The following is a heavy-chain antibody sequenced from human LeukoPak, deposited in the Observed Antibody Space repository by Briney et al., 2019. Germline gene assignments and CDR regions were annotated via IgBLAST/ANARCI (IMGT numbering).Heavy chain of an antibody. D-gene: IGHD3-22*01. J-gene: IGHJ4*02. CDR2: IIPILGIA. Sequence: SVKVSCKASGGTFSSYAISWVRQAPGQGLEWMGRIIPILGIANYAQKFQGRVTITVDKSTSTAYMELSSLRSEDTAVYYCASFDSSGYPYNDYWGQGTLVTVSS. V-gene: IGHV1-69*04. CDR1: GGTFSSYA. CDR3: ASFDSSGYPYNDY.